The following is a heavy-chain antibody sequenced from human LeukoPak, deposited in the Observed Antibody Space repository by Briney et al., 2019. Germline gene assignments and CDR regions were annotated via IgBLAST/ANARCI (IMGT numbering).Heavy chain of an antibody. CDR1: GFTFSSYV. Sequence: GGSLRLSCAASGFTFSSYVMSWVRQAPGKGLEWASAISGSGGSTYYADSVKGRFTISRDNSKNTLYLQMNSLRAEDTAVYYCVTGVIVVVEGDYWGQGTLVTVSS. J-gene: IGHJ4*02. CDR3: VTGVIVVVEGDY. D-gene: IGHD3-22*01. CDR2: ISGSGGST. V-gene: IGHV3-23*01.